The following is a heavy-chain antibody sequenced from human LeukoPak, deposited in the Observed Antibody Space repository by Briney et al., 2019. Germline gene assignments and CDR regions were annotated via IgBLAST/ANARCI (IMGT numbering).Heavy chain of an antibody. D-gene: IGHD2-2*01. Sequence: PSETLSLTCSVSGGPISSDYWSWIRQPPEKGLEWIGYILYSGSTNYNPSLKSRLTISVDTSKNQFSLKLSSVTAADTAVYYCAREYCTRTTCYFDYWGQGTLVTVSS. CDR3: AREYCTRTTCYFDY. V-gene: IGHV4-59*01. J-gene: IGHJ4*02. CDR1: GGPISSDY. CDR2: ILYSGST.